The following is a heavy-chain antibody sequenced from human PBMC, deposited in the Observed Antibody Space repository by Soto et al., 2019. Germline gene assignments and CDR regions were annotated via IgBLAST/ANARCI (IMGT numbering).Heavy chain of an antibody. V-gene: IGHV1-69*01. CDR3: ARTPGDILTGYYRELWFDP. CDR1: GGTFSSYA. D-gene: IGHD3-9*01. J-gene: IGHJ5*02. CDR2: IIPIFGTA. Sequence: SVKVSCKXSGGTFSSYAISWVRQAPGQGLEWIGGIIPIFGTANYAQKFQGRVTITADESTSTAYMELSSLRSEDTAVYYCARTPGDILTGYYRELWFDPWGQGTLVTVSS.